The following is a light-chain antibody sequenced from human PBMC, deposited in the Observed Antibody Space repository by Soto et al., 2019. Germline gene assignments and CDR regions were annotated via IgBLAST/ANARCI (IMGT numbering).Light chain of an antibody. J-gene: IGKJ3*01. CDR1: QSVSSSY. V-gene: IGKV3-20*01. CDR3: HQYGSSPFT. Sequence: ESVLTQSPGTLSMSPGERATLSCRASQSVSSSYSAWYQQKPGQAHRLLIYGASSRATGIPDRFSGSGSGTDFTLTIGRREPEDFAVYYCHQYGSSPFTFGPGTKVDI. CDR2: GAS.